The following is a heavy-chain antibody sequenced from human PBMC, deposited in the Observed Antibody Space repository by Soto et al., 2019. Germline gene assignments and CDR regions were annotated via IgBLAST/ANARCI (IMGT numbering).Heavy chain of an antibody. CDR3: ARVGVVPAAADAFDI. CDR1: GGSISSGGYY. V-gene: IGHV4-31*03. CDR2: IYYSGST. Sequence: QVQLQESRPGLVKPSQTLSLTCTVSGGSISSGGYYWSWIRQHPGKGLEWIGYIYYSGSTYYNPSLKSRVTISVDTSKNQFSLKLSSVTAADTAVYYCARVGVVPAAADAFDIWGQGTMVTVSS. J-gene: IGHJ3*02. D-gene: IGHD2-2*01.